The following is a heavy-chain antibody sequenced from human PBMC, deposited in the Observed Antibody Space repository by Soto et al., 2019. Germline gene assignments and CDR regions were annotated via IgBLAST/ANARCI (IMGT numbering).Heavy chain of an antibody. J-gene: IGHJ4*02. D-gene: IGHD3-22*01. V-gene: IGHV5-10-1*01. CDR2: IDPSDSQT. CDR1: GYSFAGYW. Sequence: GASLKISCKGAGYSFAGYWSTWVRQKPGKGLEWMGRIDPSDSQTYYSPSFRGHVTISATKSITTVFLQWSSLRASDTAMYYCARQIYDSDTGPNFQYYFDSWGPGTPVTVSS. CDR3: ARQIYDSDTGPNFQYYFDS.